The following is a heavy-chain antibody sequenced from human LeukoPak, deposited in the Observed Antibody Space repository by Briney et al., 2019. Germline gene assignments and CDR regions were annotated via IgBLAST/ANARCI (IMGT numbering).Heavy chain of an antibody. D-gene: IGHD5-18*01. CDR2: IYSSGST. J-gene: IGHJ3*02. Sequence: SETLSLTCTVSGGSISSYYWSWIRQPPGKTLEWIGSIYSSGSTYYNPSLKSRVIIMIDTPKNHFSLTLSSVTAADTAVYYCARSDGYGLVGIWGQGTMVTVSS. V-gene: IGHV4-59*12. CDR1: GGSISSYY. CDR3: ARSDGYGLVGI.